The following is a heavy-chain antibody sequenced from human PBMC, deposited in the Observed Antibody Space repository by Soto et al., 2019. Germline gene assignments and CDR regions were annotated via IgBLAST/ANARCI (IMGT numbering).Heavy chain of an antibody. CDR2: ISSSGSTI. Sequence: QVQLVESGGGLVKPGGSLRLSCAASGFTCSDYYMSWIRQAPGKGLEWVSYISSSGSTIYYADSVKGRFTISRDNAKNSLYLQMNSLRAEDTAVYYCVRDPDIVVVPAAPDYYYYMDVWGKGTTVAVSS. J-gene: IGHJ6*03. V-gene: IGHV3-11*01. CDR1: GFTCSDYY. D-gene: IGHD2-2*01. CDR3: VRDPDIVVVPAAPDYYYYMDV.